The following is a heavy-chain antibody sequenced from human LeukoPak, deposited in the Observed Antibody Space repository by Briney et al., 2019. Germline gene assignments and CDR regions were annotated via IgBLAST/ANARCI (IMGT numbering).Heavy chain of an antibody. CDR3: VRDVGFDFDY. Sequence: SPTLSLTCAISGDSVSSNTAAWNWIRQSPSRGLEWLGRTYYRSKWYNDYALSVKSRITINPDTAKNQFSLQLNSVTPEDTAMYFCVRDVGFDFDYWGQGTLVTVSS. CDR1: GDSVSSNTAA. J-gene: IGHJ4*02. CDR2: TYYRSKWYN. V-gene: IGHV6-1*01. D-gene: IGHD3-10*01.